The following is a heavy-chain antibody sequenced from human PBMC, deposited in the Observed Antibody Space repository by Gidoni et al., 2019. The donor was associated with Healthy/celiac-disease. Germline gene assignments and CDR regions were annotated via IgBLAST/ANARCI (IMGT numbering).Heavy chain of an antibody. CDR3: AGPMITFGGVIVTGAFDI. J-gene: IGHJ3*02. D-gene: IGHD3-16*02. CDR2: IYHSGST. Sequence: QVQLQESGPGLVKPSGTMSLTCAVSGGSISSRNWWSWVRQPPGKALELIGEIYHSGSTNYNPSLKSRVTISVDKSKNQFSLKLSSVTAADTAVYYCAGPMITFGGVIVTGAFDIWGQGTMVTVSS. CDR1: GGSISSRNW. V-gene: IGHV4-4*02.